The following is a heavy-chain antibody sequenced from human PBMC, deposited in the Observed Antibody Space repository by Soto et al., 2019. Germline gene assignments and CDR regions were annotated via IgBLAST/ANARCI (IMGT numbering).Heavy chain of an antibody. Sequence: GGSLRLSCAASGFTFSSYGMHWVRQAPGKGLEWVAVISYDGSNKYYADSVKGRFTISRDNSKNTLYLQMNSLRAEDTAVYYCAKDYSSSSGGGREDYYYYYYMDVWGKGTTVTVSS. CDR1: GFTFSSYG. D-gene: IGHD6-6*01. CDR3: AKDYSSSSGGGREDYYYYYYMDV. J-gene: IGHJ6*03. V-gene: IGHV3-30*18. CDR2: ISYDGSNK.